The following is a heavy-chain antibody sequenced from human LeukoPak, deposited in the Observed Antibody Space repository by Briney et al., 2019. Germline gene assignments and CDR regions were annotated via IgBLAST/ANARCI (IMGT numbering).Heavy chain of an antibody. Sequence: SETLSLTCTVSGGSISSGGYYWSWIRQHPGKGLEWIGYIYYSGSTYYNPSLKSRVTISVDTSKNQFSLKLSSVTAADTAVYYCAREYYHYYYGMDVWGQGTTVTVSS. CDR2: IYYSGST. CDR1: GGSISSGGYY. V-gene: IGHV4-31*03. J-gene: IGHJ6*02. CDR3: AREYYHYYYGMDV.